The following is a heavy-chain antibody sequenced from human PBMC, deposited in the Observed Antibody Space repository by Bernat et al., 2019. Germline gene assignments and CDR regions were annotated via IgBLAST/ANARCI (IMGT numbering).Heavy chain of an antibody. CDR2: ISGSGGST. J-gene: IGHJ4*02. V-gene: IGHV3-23*01. Sequence: EVQLLESGGGLVQPGGSLRLSCAASGFTFSSYAMSWVRQAPGKGLEWVSAISGSGGSTYYADSVKDRFTISRDNSKNTLYLQMNSLRAEDTAVYYCAKDIGSGSYYTQAFDYWGQGTLVTVSS. D-gene: IGHD3-10*01. CDR1: GFTFSSYA. CDR3: AKDIGSGSYYTQAFDY.